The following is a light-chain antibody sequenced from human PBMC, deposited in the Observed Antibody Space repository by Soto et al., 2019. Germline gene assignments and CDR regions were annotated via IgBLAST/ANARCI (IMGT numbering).Light chain of an antibody. J-gene: IGKJ2*01. Sequence: DIVLTQTPLSSPVTLGQPASISCKSSQSLVHTDGNTYLSWLQRRPGQPPRVLIYRVSNRVSGVPDRFRGRGAGTDFTLKISSVEAEDCGVYSCMQAAQSFHTFGQGTHLEIK. CDR2: RVS. V-gene: IGKV2-24*01. CDR1: QSLVHTDGNTY. CDR3: MQAAQSFHT.